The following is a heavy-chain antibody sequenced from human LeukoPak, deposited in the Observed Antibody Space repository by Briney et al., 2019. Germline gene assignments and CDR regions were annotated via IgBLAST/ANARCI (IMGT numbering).Heavy chain of an antibody. Sequence: PSETLSLTCTVSGDSISINYNWGRIRQPPGKGLEWIGSIFYSGATYYSPSLKSRVTISVDTSKNQFSLKLSSMTAADTAVYYCVRHRQWLLFPDYWGQGTLVTVSS. CDR1: GDSISINYN. J-gene: IGHJ4*02. V-gene: IGHV4-39*01. CDR3: VRHRQWLLFPDY. D-gene: IGHD6-19*01. CDR2: IFYSGAT.